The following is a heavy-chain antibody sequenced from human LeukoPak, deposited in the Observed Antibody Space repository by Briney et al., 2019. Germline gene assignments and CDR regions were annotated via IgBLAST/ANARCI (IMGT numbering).Heavy chain of an antibody. J-gene: IGHJ5*01. D-gene: IGHD2-15*01. CDR2: VSHSGTT. Sequence: SETLSLTCSVSGHSITTGYFWAWIRQSPGKGLEWIASVSHSGTTYYNPPLKSRVTISLDTSRNQLSLKLSSVTAADTAAYYCVTDVLLCGGNICNFFDPWGQGTLVTVSS. V-gene: IGHV4-38-2*02. CDR1: GHSITTGYF. CDR3: VTDVLLCGGNICNFFDP.